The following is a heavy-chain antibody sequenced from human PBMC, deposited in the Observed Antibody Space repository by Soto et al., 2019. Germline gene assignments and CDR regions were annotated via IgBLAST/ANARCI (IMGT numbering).Heavy chain of an antibody. CDR3: VRDGTKTLRDWFDP. V-gene: IGHV4-4*07. Sequence: SSETVSLTCTVSGASISGFYWSWIRKSAGKGMEWIGRIYATGTTDYNPSLKSRVMMSVDTSKKQLSLKLRCVTAADTAVYYCVRDGTKTLRDWFDPWGQGISVTVSS. D-gene: IGHD1-1*01. J-gene: IGHJ5*02. CDR2: IYATGTT. CDR1: GASISGFY.